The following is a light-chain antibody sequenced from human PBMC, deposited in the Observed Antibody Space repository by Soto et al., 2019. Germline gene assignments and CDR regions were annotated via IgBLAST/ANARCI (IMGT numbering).Light chain of an antibody. CDR2: DVS. Sequence: QSALTQPASVSGSPGQSITISCTGTSSDVGGYNYVSWYQQHPGKAPKLMIYDVSNRPSGVSNRFSGSKSGNTASLTISGLQAEDEADYYCCSYISSSTLYVVFGGGTKVTVL. CDR1: SSDVGGYNY. V-gene: IGLV2-14*01. J-gene: IGLJ2*01. CDR3: CSYISSSTLYVV.